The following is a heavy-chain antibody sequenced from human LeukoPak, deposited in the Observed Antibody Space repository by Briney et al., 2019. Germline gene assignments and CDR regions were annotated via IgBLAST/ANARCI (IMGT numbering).Heavy chain of an antibody. CDR1: GFTFTSYA. V-gene: IGHV3-23*01. CDR3: ARDLYSGSSSGRDY. D-gene: IGHD6-6*01. J-gene: IGHJ4*02. Sequence: GESLRLSCAASGFTFTSYAMSWVRQAPGKGLEWVSVLTGDGNTYYADSVKGRFTNSRDDSKNTLFLQMNSLRAEDTAVYYCARDLYSGSSSGRDYWGQGTLVTASS. CDR2: LTGDGNT.